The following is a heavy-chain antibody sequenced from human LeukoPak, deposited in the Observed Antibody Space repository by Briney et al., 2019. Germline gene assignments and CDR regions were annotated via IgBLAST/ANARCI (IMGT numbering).Heavy chain of an antibody. CDR3: AKDPRVGASAAEYFQH. V-gene: IGHV3-23*01. J-gene: IGHJ1*01. CDR2: ISVSGDRS. Sequence: GGSLRLSCGVSGFRFSSFAMSWVRQAPGKGLEWVLSISVSGDRSFYADSVKGRFTISRDNSKDTLYLHMNSLRAEDTAVYYCAKDPRVGASAAEYFQHWGQGTLVTVSS. D-gene: IGHD1-26*01. CDR1: GFRFSSFA.